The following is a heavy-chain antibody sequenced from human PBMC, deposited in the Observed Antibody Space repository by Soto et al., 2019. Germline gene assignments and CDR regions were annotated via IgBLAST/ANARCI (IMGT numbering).Heavy chain of an antibody. Sequence: PSETLSLTCTVSGGSISSSSYYWGWIRQPPGKGLEWIGSIYYSGSTYYNPSLKSRVTISVDTSKNQFSLKLSSVTAADTAVYYCARYHAYCGGDCYIFDYWGQGTLVTVSS. CDR1: GGSISSSSYY. J-gene: IGHJ4*02. CDR3: ARYHAYCGGDCYIFDY. V-gene: IGHV4-39*01. CDR2: IYYSGST. D-gene: IGHD2-21*02.